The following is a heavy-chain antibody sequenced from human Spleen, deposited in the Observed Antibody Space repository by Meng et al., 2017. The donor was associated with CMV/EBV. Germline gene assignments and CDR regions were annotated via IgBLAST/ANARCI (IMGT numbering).Heavy chain of an antibody. J-gene: IGHJ4*02. CDR1: GGSISSGGYY. D-gene: IGHD7-27*01. CDR3: ARAPTRRNWGPGDY. CDR2: IYYSGST. Sequence: SETLSLTCTVSGGSISSGGYYWSWIRQHPGKGLEWIGYIYYSGSTYYNPSLKSRVTISVDTSKNQFSLKLSSVTAADTAVYYCARAPTRRNWGPGDYWGQGTLVTVSS. V-gene: IGHV4-31*03.